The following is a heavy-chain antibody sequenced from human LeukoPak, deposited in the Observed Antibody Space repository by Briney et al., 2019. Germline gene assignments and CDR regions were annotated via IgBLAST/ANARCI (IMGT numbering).Heavy chain of an antibody. D-gene: IGHD1-1*01. Sequence: GGSLRLSCAASGFTVSSNYMSWVRQAPGKGLEWVSVIYSDGRTYYADSVKGRFTISRDNARNSLYLEMNSLRAEDTAVYYCARDYWRSIDHWGQGTLVTVSS. CDR2: IYSDGRT. CDR3: ARDYWRSIDH. V-gene: IGHV3-53*01. CDR1: GFTVSSNY. J-gene: IGHJ4*02.